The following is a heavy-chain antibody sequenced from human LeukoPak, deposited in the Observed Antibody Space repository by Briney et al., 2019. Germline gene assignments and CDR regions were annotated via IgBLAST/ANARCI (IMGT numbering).Heavy chain of an antibody. J-gene: IGHJ5*02. CDR2: INPDSGGT. V-gene: IGHV1-2*02. Sequence: GASVNVSCKASGYTFTAYHIHWVRQAPGQGLEWMGWINPDSGGTNYAQKFQGRVIMTRDTSITTAYMEVSRLTSDDTAVYYCARQDRTSTRFSNNWFDPWGQGTLVTVSS. CDR1: GYTFTAYH. D-gene: IGHD2-2*01. CDR3: ARQDRTSTRFSNNWFDP.